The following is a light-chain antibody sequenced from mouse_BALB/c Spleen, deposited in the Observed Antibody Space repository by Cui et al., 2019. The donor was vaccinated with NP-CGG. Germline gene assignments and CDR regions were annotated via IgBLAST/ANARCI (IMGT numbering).Light chain of an antibody. Sequence: QAVVTQYSEPTTSPGETVTLTCRSSTGTVTTSNYANWVQEKPDHLFTGLIGGTNNRPPGVPARFSGSLIGDKAALTITGAQTEDEAIYFCALWYSNHWVFGGGTKLTVL. V-gene: IGLV1*01. CDR3: ALWYSNHWV. CDR1: TGTVTTSNY. J-gene: IGLJ1*01. CDR2: GTN.